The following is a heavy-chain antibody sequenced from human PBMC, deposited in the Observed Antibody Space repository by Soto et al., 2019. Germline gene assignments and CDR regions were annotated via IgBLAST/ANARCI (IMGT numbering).Heavy chain of an antibody. D-gene: IGHD1-1*01. V-gene: IGHV1-69*13. CDR2: IIPIFGTA. J-gene: IGHJ3*02. CDR1: GGTFSSYA. CDR3: AREDNWNDGFNVFDI. Sequence: ASVKVSCKASGGTFSSYAISWVRQAPGQGLEWMGGIIPIFGTANYAQKFQGRVTITADESTSTAYMELSSLRSEDTAVYYCAREDNWNDGFNVFDIGGKGKMVTVSS.